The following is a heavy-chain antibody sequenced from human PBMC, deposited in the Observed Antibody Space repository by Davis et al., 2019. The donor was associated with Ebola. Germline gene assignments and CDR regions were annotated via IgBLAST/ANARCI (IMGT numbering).Heavy chain of an antibody. Sequence: SETLSLTCAVYGGSFSDYYWSWVRQPPGKGLEWIGEISHSGNSNYNPSLKSRVTISVDTSKNQFSLKLSSVTAADTAVYYCARHGHGATKETAAGGDYFDYWGQGTLVTVSS. J-gene: IGHJ4*02. CDR1: GGSFSDYY. CDR2: ISHSGNS. CDR3: ARHGHGATKETAAGGDYFDY. V-gene: IGHV4-34*01. D-gene: IGHD6-13*01.